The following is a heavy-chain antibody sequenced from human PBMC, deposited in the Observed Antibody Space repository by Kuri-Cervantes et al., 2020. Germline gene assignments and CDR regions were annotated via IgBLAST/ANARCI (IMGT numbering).Heavy chain of an antibody. D-gene: IGHD3-16*02. CDR1: GFTFDDYA. CDR2: VNWNSDSI. Sequence: SLKISCAASGFTFDDYAMHWVRQAPGKGLEWVSGVNWNSDSIAYADSVKGRFTISRDNSKNTLYLQMNSLRSDDTAVYYCARDHVMITFGGDIPFTEDYWGQGTLVTVSS. J-gene: IGHJ4*02. CDR3: ARDHVMITFGGDIPFTEDY. V-gene: IGHV3-9*01.